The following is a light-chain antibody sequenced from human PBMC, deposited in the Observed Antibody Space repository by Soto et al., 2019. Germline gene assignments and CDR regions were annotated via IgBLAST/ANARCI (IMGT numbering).Light chain of an antibody. CDR1: QSLVHRLNNKDY. V-gene: IGKV4-1*01. CDR3: QQYYDPPWT. CDR2: WAS. Sequence: DFVMTQSPDYLAVSLGERATINCKSSQSLVHRLNNKDYLAWYQLKPGQPPKLLMSWASTRESGVPDRFSGSGSGTDITLTISSLQAADVAVYYCQQYYDPPWTFGQGTKV. J-gene: IGKJ1*01.